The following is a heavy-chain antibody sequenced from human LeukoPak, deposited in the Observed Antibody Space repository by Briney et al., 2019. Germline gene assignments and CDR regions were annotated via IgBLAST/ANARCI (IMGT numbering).Heavy chain of an antibody. J-gene: IGHJ3*02. Sequence: TGGSLRLSCAASGFSFSEHGMHWVRQAPRKRPQWGTVTWFDGGSNNYADSVKGRFTISGDNSKNAVFLEMNSLSAADTAVYYCSRDRYFGSGELDNWGPGTMVVVSS. V-gene: IGHV3-33*01. CDR3: SRDRYFGSGELDN. D-gene: IGHD3-10*01. CDR1: GFSFSEHG. CDR2: TWFDGGSN.